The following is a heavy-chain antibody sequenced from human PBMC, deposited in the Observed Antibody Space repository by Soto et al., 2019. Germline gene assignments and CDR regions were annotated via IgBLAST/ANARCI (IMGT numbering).Heavy chain of an antibody. V-gene: IGHV3-64*01. CDR2: ISSNGGST. CDR1: GFTFSSYA. J-gene: IGHJ3*02. D-gene: IGHD3-9*01. CDR3: AREKTYYDILASNDAFDI. Sequence: GGSLRLSCAASGFTFSSYAMHWVRQAPGKGLEYVSAISSNGGSTYYANSVKGRFTISRDNSKNTLYLQMGSPRAEDMAVYYCAREKTYYDILASNDAFDIWGQGTMVTVSS.